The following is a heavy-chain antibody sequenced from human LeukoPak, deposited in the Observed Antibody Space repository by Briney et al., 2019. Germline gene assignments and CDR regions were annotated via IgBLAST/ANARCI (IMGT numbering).Heavy chain of an antibody. CDR3: ARVSGYKSGDHFDY. V-gene: IGHV1-69*04. D-gene: IGHD5-24*01. CDR2: IIPILGIA. CDR1: GGTFSSYA. Sequence: ASVTVSCKASGGTFSSYAISWVRQAPGQGLEWMGRIIPILGIANYAQKFQGRVTITADKSTSTAYMELSSLRSEDTAVYYCARVSGYKSGDHFDYWGQGTLVTVSS. J-gene: IGHJ4*02.